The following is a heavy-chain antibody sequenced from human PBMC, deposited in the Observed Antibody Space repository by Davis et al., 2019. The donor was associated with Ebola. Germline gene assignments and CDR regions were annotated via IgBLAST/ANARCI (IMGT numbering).Heavy chain of an antibody. J-gene: IGHJ5*02. CDR1: GASISSYY. D-gene: IGHD6-13*01. Sequence: SETLSLTCSVSGASISSYYWSWIRQPPGKGLEWIGEINHSGSTNYNPSLKSRVIISVDTSNNQFSLKLSSVTAADTAVYYCARVMAAADTGWFDPWGQGTLVTVSS. CDR2: INHSGST. CDR3: ARVMAAADTGWFDP. V-gene: IGHV4-34*01.